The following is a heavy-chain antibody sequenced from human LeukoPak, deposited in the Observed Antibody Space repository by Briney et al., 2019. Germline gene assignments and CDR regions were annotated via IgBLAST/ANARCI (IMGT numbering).Heavy chain of an antibody. CDR1: GFTFSSYG. V-gene: IGHV3-30*02. CDR2: IRYDGGNK. D-gene: IGHD5-18*01. Sequence: GGSLRLSCAASGFTFSSYGMHSFRQAPGKGLEWVAFIRYDGGNKYYADSVKGRFTISRDNSKNTLYLQMNSLRTEDTAVYYCAKGGNGYSYGYFDYWGQGTLVTVSS. J-gene: IGHJ4*02. CDR3: AKGGNGYSYGYFDY.